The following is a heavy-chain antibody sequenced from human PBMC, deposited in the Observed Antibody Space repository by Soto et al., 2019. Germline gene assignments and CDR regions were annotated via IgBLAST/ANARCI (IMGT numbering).Heavy chain of an antibody. V-gene: IGHV3-30*18. CDR2: ISYDGSNK. Sequence: QVQLVESGGGVVQPGRSLRLSCAASGFTFSSYGMHWVRQAPGEGLEWVALISYDGSNKYYADSVKGRFTISRDYSKNTLYLQMNSLRAEDTAVYYRAKGPAIVLVPAAMNYYYGMDVWGQGTTVTVSS. J-gene: IGHJ6*02. CDR1: GFTFSSYG. D-gene: IGHD2-2*01. CDR3: AKGPAIVLVPAAMNYYYGMDV.